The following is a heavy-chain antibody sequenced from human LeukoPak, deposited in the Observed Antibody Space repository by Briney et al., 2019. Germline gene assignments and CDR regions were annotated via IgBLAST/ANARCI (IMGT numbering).Heavy chain of an antibody. D-gene: IGHD3-9*01. CDR3: AKSRILRYFDWAGDY. CDR1: GFTFSSYA. J-gene: IGHJ4*02. V-gene: IGHV3-23*01. CDR2: ISRSGGST. Sequence: GASLRLSCAASGFTFSSYAMSWVRQAPGKGLEWVSAISRSGGSTYYADSVKGRLTISRDNSKNTLYLQMNSLRAEDTAVYYCAKSRILRYFDWAGDYWGQGTLVTVSS.